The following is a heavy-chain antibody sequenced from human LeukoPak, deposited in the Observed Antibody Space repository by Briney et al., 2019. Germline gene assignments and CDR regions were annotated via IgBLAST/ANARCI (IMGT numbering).Heavy chain of an antibody. J-gene: IGHJ4*02. V-gene: IGHV3-23*01. CDR2: ISGSGGST. Sequence: PGGSLRLSCAASGFTLSSNAMNWVRQAPGKGLEWVSAISGSGGSTYYADSVKGRFTISRDNSKNTLYLQMNSLRAEDTAVYYCAIPSPGVLFDYWGQGTLVTVSS. D-gene: IGHD3-10*01. CDR1: GFTLSSNA. CDR3: AIPSPGVLFDY.